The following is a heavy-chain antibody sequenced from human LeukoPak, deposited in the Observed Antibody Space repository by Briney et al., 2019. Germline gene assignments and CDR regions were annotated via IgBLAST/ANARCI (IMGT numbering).Heavy chain of an antibody. D-gene: IGHD5-18*01. CDR2: ISSSSSYI. CDR1: RFTFSTYS. CDR3: ARQGYSYGFDY. V-gene: IGHV3-21*01. J-gene: IGHJ4*02. Sequence: GGSLRLSCAASRFTFSTYSMNWVRQAPGKGLEWVSSISSSSSYIYYADSVKGRFTISRDNAKNSLYLQMNSLRAGDTAVYYCARQGYSYGFDYWGQGTLVTVSS.